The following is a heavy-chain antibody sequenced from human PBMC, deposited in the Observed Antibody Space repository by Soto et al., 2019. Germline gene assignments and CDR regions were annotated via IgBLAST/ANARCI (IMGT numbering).Heavy chain of an antibody. D-gene: IGHD3-22*01. CDR3: ANADSSGYYYFGY. Sequence: ASVKVSCKASGYTFTSYAMHWVRQAPGQRLEWMGWINAGNGNTKYSQKFQGRVTITRDTSASTAYMELSSLRSEDTAVYYCANADSSGYYYFGYWGQGTLVTVSS. V-gene: IGHV1-3*01. J-gene: IGHJ4*02. CDR2: INAGNGNT. CDR1: GYTFTSYA.